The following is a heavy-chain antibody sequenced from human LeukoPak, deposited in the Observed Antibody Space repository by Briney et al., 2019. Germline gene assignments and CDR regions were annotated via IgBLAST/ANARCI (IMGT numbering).Heavy chain of an antibody. D-gene: IGHD6-19*01. V-gene: IGHV3-21*01. Sequence: GGSLRLSCAASGFTFSSYSINWVRQAPGEGLEWVSSISSSSSYIYYADSVKGRFTISRDNAKNSLYLQMNSLRAEDTAVYYCARDEGGIAVAGTDYWGQGTLVTVSS. CDR1: GFTFSSYS. J-gene: IGHJ4*02. CDR3: ARDEGGIAVAGTDY. CDR2: ISSSSSYI.